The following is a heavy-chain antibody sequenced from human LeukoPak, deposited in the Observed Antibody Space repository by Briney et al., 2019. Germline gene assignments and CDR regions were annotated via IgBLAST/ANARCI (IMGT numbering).Heavy chain of an antibody. CDR2: INNDGSTT. V-gene: IGHV3-74*01. CDR1: GFTFSSYW. CDR3: AGKAGANRPFDY. J-gene: IGHJ4*02. Sequence: GGFLRLSCAASGFTFSSYWMHWVRQAPEKGLVWVSRINNDGSTTTYADSVKGRFTISRDNAKNSLYLQMNSLRAEDTAVYYCAGKAGANRPFDYWGQGTLVTVSS. D-gene: IGHD4/OR15-4a*01.